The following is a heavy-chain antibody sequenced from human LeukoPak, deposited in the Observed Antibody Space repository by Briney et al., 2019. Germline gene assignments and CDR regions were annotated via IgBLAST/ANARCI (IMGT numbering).Heavy chain of an antibody. J-gene: IGHJ6*02. CDR1: GVSIHNYY. V-gene: IGHV4-59*01. D-gene: IGHD3-22*01. CDR3: ARAPLKDSSGFYFGDYYYGMDV. Sequence: SETLSLTCTVSGVSIHNYYWSWIRQPPGKGLEWIGYFYHSGSTNYNPSLKSRVTMSVDTSKNQFSLKLRSVTAADTAVYYCARAPLKDSSGFYFGDYYYGMDVWGQGTTVSVSS. CDR2: FYHSGST.